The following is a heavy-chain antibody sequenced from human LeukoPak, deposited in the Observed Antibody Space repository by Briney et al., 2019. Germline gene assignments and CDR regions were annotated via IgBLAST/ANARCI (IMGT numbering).Heavy chain of an antibody. CDR1: GFTVSSNY. Sequence: PGRSLRLSCAASGFTVSSNYMSWVRQAPGKGLEWVSVIYSGGSTYYADSVKGRFTISRDNSKNTLYLQMNSLRAEDTAVYYCARDRSSLWFGEFSFDYWGQGTLVTVSS. D-gene: IGHD3-10*01. J-gene: IGHJ4*02. CDR2: IYSGGST. CDR3: ARDRSSLWFGEFSFDY. V-gene: IGHV3-66*01.